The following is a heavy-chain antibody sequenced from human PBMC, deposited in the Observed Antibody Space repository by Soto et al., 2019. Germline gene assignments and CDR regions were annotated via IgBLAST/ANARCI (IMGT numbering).Heavy chain of an antibody. CDR2: ISPYTGNT. CDR1: GYIFVRYG. Sequence: QVQLVQSGDEVKKPGASVKVSWRASGYIFVRYGIAWVRQAPGQGLEWMGWISPYTGNTHSATQVQGRLTMTTDTSTSTAYMDLGSLTSDDSAVYYCVMVDNYVTPTPQDVWGQGTTVTVSS. D-gene: IGHD3-16*01. V-gene: IGHV1-18*01. J-gene: IGHJ6*02. CDR3: VMVDNYVTPTPQDV.